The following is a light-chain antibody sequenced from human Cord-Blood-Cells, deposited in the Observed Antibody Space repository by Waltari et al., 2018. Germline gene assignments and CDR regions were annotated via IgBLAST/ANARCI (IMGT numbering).Light chain of an antibody. CDR2: SNK. J-gene: IGLJ3*02. CDR1: SSHIGSNT. V-gene: IGLV1-44*01. CDR3: AAWDDSLNGWV. Sequence: QSVLTKPPSASGTPGQRVTISCSGSSSHIGSNTVNWYQQLPGTAPKLLTSSNKRLPSGVPDRFSGSKSGTSASLAISGLQSEDEADYYCAAWDDSLNGWVFGGGTKLTVL.